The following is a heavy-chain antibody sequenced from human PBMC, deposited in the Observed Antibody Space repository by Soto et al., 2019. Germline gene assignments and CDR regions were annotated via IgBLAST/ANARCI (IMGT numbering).Heavy chain of an antibody. D-gene: IGHD3-22*01. CDR1: GGTFSSYA. J-gene: IGHJ4*02. V-gene: IGHV1-69*01. CDR2: IIPIFGTA. CDR3: ARDGSPYYYDSSGYYLTPY. Sequence: QVQLVQSGAEVKKPGSSVKVSCKASGGTFSSYAISWVRQAPGQGLEWMGGIIPIFGTANYAKKFQGRVTITADESTSTAYMDLSSLRSEDTAVYYCARDGSPYYYDSSGYYLTPYWGQGTLVTVSS.